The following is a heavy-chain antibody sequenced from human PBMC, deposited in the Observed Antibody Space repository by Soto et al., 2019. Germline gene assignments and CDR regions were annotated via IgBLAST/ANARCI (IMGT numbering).Heavy chain of an antibody. CDR3: ARDVVVVPAAMAGVDYYYMDV. CDR1: GGTFSSYT. D-gene: IGHD2-2*01. Sequence: SVKVSCKASGGTFSSYTISWVRQAPGQGLEWMGGIIPILGIANYAQKFQGRVTITADKSTSTAYMELSSLRSEDTAVYYCARDVVVVPAAMAGVDYYYMDVWGKGTTVTVSS. CDR2: IIPILGIA. V-gene: IGHV1-69*10. J-gene: IGHJ6*03.